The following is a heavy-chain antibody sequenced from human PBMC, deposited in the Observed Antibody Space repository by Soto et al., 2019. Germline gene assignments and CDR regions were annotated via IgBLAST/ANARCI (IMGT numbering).Heavy chain of an antibody. CDR3: ASYGYGNYYYGMDV. V-gene: IGHV3-74*01. Sequence: GGSLRLSCAASGFTFRNSWMHWVRQAPGKGLVWVSRINNDGTNTDYADSVKGQVTISAEKSISTAYLQWSSLKASDTAMYYCASYGYGNYYYGMDVWGQGTTVTVSS. D-gene: IGHD5-18*01. J-gene: IGHJ6*02. CDR1: GFTFRNSW. CDR2: INNDGTNT.